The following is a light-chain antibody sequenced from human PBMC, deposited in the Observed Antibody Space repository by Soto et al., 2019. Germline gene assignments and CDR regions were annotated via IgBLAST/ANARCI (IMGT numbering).Light chain of an antibody. Sequence: DIQMTQSPSALSASVGDRVTITCQASQDISDVLNWYQQQPGKAPKVLIYDASKLQTGVPSRFSGRGSGKDFTFTISSLQPADSGTYYCQQFYDLPITFGQGTRLEIK. J-gene: IGKJ5*01. CDR2: DAS. CDR1: QDISDV. V-gene: IGKV1-33*01. CDR3: QQFYDLPIT.